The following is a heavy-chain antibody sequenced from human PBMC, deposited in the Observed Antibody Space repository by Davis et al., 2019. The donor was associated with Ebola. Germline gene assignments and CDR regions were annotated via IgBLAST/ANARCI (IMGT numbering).Heavy chain of an antibody. CDR2: IYYSGST. CDR3: VRHQGGYDFWSGYYSGPLYYFDY. J-gene: IGHJ4*02. V-gene: IGHV4-39*01. CDR1: GGSISSSSYY. Sequence: ETLSLTCTVSGGSISSSSYYWGWIRQPPGKGLEWIGSIYYSGSTYYNPSLKSRVTISVDTSKNQFSLKLSSVTAADTAVYYCVRHQGGYDFWSGYYSGPLYYFDYWGQGTLVTVSS. D-gene: IGHD3-3*01.